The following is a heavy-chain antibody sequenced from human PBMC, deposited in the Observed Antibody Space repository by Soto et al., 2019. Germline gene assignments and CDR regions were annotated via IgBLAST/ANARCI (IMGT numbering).Heavy chain of an antibody. V-gene: IGHV3-33*01. CDR3: ARAGYCSSTSCYPGKYYFDY. CDR2: IWYDGSNK. Sequence: PGGSLRLSCAASGFTFSSYGMHWVRQAPGKGLEWLAVIWYDGSNKYYADSVKGRFTISRDNSKNTLYLQMNSLRAEDTAVYYCARAGYCSSTSCYPGKYYFDYWGQGTLVTVSS. D-gene: IGHD2-2*03. J-gene: IGHJ4*02. CDR1: GFTFSSYG.